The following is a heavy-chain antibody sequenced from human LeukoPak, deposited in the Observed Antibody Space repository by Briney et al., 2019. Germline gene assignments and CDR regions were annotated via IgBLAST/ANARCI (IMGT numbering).Heavy chain of an antibody. J-gene: IGHJ4*02. CDR1: GFTYRRYS. D-gene: IGHD1-14*01. CDR3: ASWRKEVDY. V-gene: IGHV3-21*01. Sequence: GGSLRLSCVASGFTYRRYSMNWVRQAPGKGLEWVSTISSGSDYIYHADSVKGRFTISRDNAKNSLYLQMNSLRAEDTAVYYCASWRKEVDYWGQGTLVTVSS. CDR2: ISSGSDYI.